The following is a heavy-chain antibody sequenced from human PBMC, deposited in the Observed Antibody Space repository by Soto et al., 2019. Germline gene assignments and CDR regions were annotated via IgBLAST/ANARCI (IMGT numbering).Heavy chain of an antibody. J-gene: IGHJ4*02. V-gene: IGHV3-7*05. Sequence: EVQLVESGGGLVQPGGSLRLSCAASGFSFSSYWMSWVRQAPGKGLEWVANIKQDGSEKYYMDSVKGRFTISRDNTKNSLYLHINSLRAEDTAVYYCAREELGFSSGWYYFDYWGQGTLFTVSS. CDR3: AREELGFSSGWYYFDY. D-gene: IGHD6-19*01. CDR2: IKQDGSEK. CDR1: GFSFSSYW.